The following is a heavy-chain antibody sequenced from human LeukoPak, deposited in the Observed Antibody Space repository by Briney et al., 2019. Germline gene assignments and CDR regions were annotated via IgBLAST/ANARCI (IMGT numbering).Heavy chain of an antibody. V-gene: IGHV3-30-3*01. CDR2: ISYDGSNK. J-gene: IGHJ4*02. Sequence: GGSLRLSCAASGFTFSSYAMHWVRQAPGKGLEWVAVISYDGSNKYYADSVKGRFTISRDNSKNTLYLQINSLRAEDTAVYYCASPPTYYYDSSGLGLGYWGQGTLVTVSS. D-gene: IGHD3-22*01. CDR3: ASPPTYYYDSSGLGLGY. CDR1: GFTFSSYA.